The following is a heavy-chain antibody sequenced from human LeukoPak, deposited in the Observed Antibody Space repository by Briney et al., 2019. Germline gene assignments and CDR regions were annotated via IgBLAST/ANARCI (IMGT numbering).Heavy chain of an antibody. CDR1: GGSISSSNW. Sequence: SETLSLTCAVSGGSISSSNWWSWVRQPPGKGLEWIGEIYHSGSTNYNPSLKSRVTISVDTSKDQFSLKLSSVTAADTAVYYCARAAPEYYDYVWGSYRYGIFDYWGQGTLVTVSS. D-gene: IGHD3-16*02. V-gene: IGHV4-4*02. J-gene: IGHJ4*02. CDR2: IYHSGST. CDR3: ARAAPEYYDYVWGSYRYGIFDY.